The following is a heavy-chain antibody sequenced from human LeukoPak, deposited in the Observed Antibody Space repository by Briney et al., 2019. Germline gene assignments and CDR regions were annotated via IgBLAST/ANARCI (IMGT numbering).Heavy chain of an antibody. CDR2: INTSSGRT. V-gene: IGHV1-2*02. CDR1: GYTFIGYD. J-gene: IGHJ4*02. D-gene: IGHD3-3*01. Sequence: ASVKVSCKTSGYTFIGYDLHWVRQAPGQGPEWMGWINTSSGRTNYAQNFQGRVTMTRDTSISTAYMEVTRLRSDDTAVYYCARARFLEWLLHFDYWGQGTLVTVSS. CDR3: ARARFLEWLLHFDY.